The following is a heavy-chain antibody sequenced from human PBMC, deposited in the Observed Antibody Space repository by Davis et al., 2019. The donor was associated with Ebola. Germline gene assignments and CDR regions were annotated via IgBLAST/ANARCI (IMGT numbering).Heavy chain of an antibody. J-gene: IGHJ3*02. V-gene: IGHV3-30-3*01. CDR1: GFTFSSYA. D-gene: IGHD3-10*01. Sequence: GESLKISCAASGFTFSSYAMHWVRQAPGKGLEWVAVISYDGSNKYYADSVKGRFTISRDNAKNSLYLQMNSLRAEDTAVYYCARARVTRGAFDIWGQGTMVTVSS. CDR3: ARARVTRGAFDI. CDR2: ISYDGSNK.